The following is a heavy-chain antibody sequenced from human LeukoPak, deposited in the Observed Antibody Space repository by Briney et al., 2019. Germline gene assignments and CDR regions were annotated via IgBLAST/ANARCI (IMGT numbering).Heavy chain of an antibody. D-gene: IGHD3-22*01. J-gene: IGHJ5*02. Sequence: PSETLSLTCTVSGGSISSSSYYWGWIRQPPGKGLEWIGSIYYSGNTYYNPSLKSRVTISVDTSKNQFSLKLSSVTAADTAVYYCARDSDGRGYYHNWFDPWGQGTLVTVSS. V-gene: IGHV4-39*07. CDR3: ARDSDGRGYYHNWFDP. CDR1: GGSISSSSYY. CDR2: IYYSGNT.